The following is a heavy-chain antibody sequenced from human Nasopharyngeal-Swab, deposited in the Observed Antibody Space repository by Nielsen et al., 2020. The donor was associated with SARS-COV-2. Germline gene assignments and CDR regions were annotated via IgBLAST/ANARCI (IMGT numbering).Heavy chain of an antibody. V-gene: IGHV4-39*01. CDR1: GGSISSSSYY. J-gene: IGHJ4*02. D-gene: IGHD2-15*01. Sequence: SETLSLTCTVSGGSISSSSYYWGWLRQPPGKGLEWIGSIYYSGSTYYNPSLKRRVTISVDTSKNQFSLKLSSVTAADTAVYYCARHLRDGVVVAAPYYFDYWGQGTLVTVSS. CDR3: ARHLRDGVVVAAPYYFDY. CDR2: IYYSGST.